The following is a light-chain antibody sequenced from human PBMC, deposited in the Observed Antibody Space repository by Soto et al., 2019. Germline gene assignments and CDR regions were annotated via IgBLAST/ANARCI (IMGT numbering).Light chain of an antibody. V-gene: IGKV1-39*01. J-gene: IGKJ2*03. Sequence: DIQLTQSPSSLSASVGDRVTITCRASQTISNFLNWYQQKPGKAPKLLIYSASSVQGGVPSRFSGSGSGTDFTLTISSLQPEDLATYYCQQSYNTPSYGFGQGTKLQIK. CDR1: QTISNF. CDR3: QQSYNTPSYG. CDR2: SAS.